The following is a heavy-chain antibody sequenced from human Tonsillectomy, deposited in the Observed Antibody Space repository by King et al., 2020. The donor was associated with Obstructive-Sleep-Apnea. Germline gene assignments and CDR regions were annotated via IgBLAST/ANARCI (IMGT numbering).Heavy chain of an antibody. V-gene: IGHV3-30-3*01. CDR3: SRGDYFDSRVLRGDYYYGMDV. J-gene: IGHJ6*02. Sequence: VQLVESGGGVVQPGGSLRLSCPSSGLTFNSYAMHWVRQAPGTGREGVLLLSSDGSIKYYADSASGRFSSSRDNSTNTLFLQMNSLRAEDTAIYYCSRGDYFDSRVLRGDYYYGMDVWGQGTTVTVSS. CDR2: LSSDGSIK. D-gene: IGHD3-22*01. CDR1: GLTFNSYA.